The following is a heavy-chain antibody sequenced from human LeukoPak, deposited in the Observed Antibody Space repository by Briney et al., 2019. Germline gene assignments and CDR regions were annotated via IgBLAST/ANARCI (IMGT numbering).Heavy chain of an antibody. J-gene: IGHJ6*02. CDR1: GFTFSTYA. CDR3: AKFALASYYYYGMDV. Sequence: GGSLRLSCAASGFTFSTYAMSWVHQAPGKGLEWVSAISGSGGSTYYADSVKGRFTISRDNSKNTLYLQMNSLRAEDTAVYYCAKFALASYYYYGMDVWGQGTTVTVSS. CDR2: ISGSGGST. V-gene: IGHV3-23*01.